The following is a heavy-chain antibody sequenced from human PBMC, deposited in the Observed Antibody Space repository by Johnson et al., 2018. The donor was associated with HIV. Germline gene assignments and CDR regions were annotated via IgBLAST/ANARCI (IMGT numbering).Heavy chain of an antibody. V-gene: IGHV3-30*18. CDR1: GLTISDNY. Sequence: QVQLVESGGGVVQPGRSLRLSCAASGLTISDNYMSWVRQAPAKGLEWVAVISYDGSDKYYADSVKGRFTISRDSSKNTLYLQMNSLRAEDTALYYCAKDRGLERRERAFDIWGQGTMVTVSS. CDR3: AKDRGLERRERAFDI. D-gene: IGHD1-1*01. CDR2: ISYDGSDK. J-gene: IGHJ3*02.